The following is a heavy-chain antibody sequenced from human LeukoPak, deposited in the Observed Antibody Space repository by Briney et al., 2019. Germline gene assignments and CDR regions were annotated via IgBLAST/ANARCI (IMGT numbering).Heavy chain of an antibody. J-gene: IGHJ4*02. V-gene: IGHV3-21*01. D-gene: IGHD3-22*01. CDR2: ISSSSSYI. Sequence: GGSLSLSCAASGFTFSSYSMNWVRQAPGKGLEWVSSISSSSSYIYYADSVKGRFTISRDNAKNSLYLQMNSLRAEDTAVYYCARVGYYYDSSGYYIFDYWGQGTLVTVSS. CDR3: ARVGYYYDSSGYYIFDY. CDR1: GFTFSSYS.